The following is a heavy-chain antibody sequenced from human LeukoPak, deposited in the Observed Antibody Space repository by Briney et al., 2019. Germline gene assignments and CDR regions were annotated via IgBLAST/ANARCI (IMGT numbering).Heavy chain of an antibody. D-gene: IGHD1-26*01. CDR1: GGSFSGYY. V-gene: IGHV4-4*09. J-gene: IGHJ4*02. CDR3: ARRATSASYSYDY. CDR2: IYTSGSP. Sequence: SETLSLTCTVSGGSFSGYYWSWIRQPPGEGLEWIGFIYTSGSPSYKPSLKSRVTISIDTSNNQFSLRLSSVTAADTAVYYCARRATSASYSYDYWGQGTLVTVSS.